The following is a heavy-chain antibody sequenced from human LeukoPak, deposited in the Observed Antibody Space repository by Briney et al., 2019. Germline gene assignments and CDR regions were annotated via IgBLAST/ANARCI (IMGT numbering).Heavy chain of an antibody. D-gene: IGHD5-18*01. CDR2: IYYSGST. CDR3: ATIGYNYELDY. CDR1: GGSISSSTW. J-gene: IGHJ4*02. V-gene: IGHV4-4*02. Sequence: SETLSLTCAVSGGSISSSTWWSWVRQPPGKGLEWIGEIYYSGSTNYNSSLKSRVSISLDKSKNQFSLKLSSVTAADTAVYYCATIGYNYELDYWGQGTLVTVSS.